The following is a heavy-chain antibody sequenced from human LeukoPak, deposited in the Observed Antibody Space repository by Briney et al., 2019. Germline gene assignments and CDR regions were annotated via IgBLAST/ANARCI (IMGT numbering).Heavy chain of an antibody. Sequence: GGSLRLSCAASLFTFSNYAMSWVRQAPGKGLEWVSLINGSSGSTNYADSVKGRFSISRDNSKNTVYLQMKSLRADDTALYYCARAPGYCSGGSCYGYWGKGTLVTAAS. CDR3: ARAPGYCSGGSCYGY. D-gene: IGHD2-15*01. V-gene: IGHV3-23*01. CDR1: LFTFSNYA. J-gene: IGHJ4*02. CDR2: INGSSGST.